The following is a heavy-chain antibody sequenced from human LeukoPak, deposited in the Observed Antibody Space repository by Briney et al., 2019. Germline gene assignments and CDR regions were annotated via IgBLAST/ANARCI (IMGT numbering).Heavy chain of an antibody. CDR3: AKDKAAAGTGFDY. CDR2: ISGSGGST. CDR1: GFTFSSYA. J-gene: IGHJ4*02. D-gene: IGHD6-13*01. V-gene: IGHV3-23*01. Sequence: GGSLRLSCAASGFTFSSYAMSWVRQAPGKGLEWVSAISGSGGSTYYADSVKGRFTISRDNSKNTLYLQMSSLRAEDTAVYYCAKDKAAAGTGFDYWGQGTLVTVSS.